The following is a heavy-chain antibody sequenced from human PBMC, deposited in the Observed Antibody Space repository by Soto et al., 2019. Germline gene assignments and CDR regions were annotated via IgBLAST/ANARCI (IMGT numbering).Heavy chain of an antibody. V-gene: IGHV1-8*01. CDR1: GYTFTSYD. CDR2: MNPNSGNT. Sequence: QVQLVQSGAEVKKPGASVKVSCKASGYTFTSYDINWVRQATGQGLEWMGWMNPNSGNTGYAQKFQGRVTMTRNTSISTAYRELSSLRSEDTAVYYCAGLVVAAILGYYYYCGMDVWGQGTTVTVSS. CDR3: AGLVVAAILGYYYYCGMDV. J-gene: IGHJ6*02. D-gene: IGHD2-21*02.